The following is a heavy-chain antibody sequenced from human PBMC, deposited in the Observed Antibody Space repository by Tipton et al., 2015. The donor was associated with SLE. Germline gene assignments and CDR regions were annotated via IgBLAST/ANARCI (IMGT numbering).Heavy chain of an antibody. J-gene: IGHJ4*02. CDR3: ARFHVKSYYEFDC. CDR1: GGSISSRGYY. D-gene: IGHD3-10*01. Sequence: TLSLTCSVSGGSISSRGYYWSWIRQPAGKGLEWIGQIYHTRSTTNNTSVRSRLTISVDTSRNQFSLKLTSVTAADTAIYYCARFHVKSYYEFDCWGQGTLVTVSS. CDR2: IYHTRST. V-gene: IGHV4-61*09.